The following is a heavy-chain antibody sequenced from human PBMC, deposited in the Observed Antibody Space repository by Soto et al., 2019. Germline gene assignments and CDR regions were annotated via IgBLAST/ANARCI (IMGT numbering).Heavy chain of an antibody. CDR2: ISAYNGNT. D-gene: IGHD3-22*01. CDR3: ARDGNSNYYDRSGYYVFAY. Sequence: GASVEVCCEACGDGFASYGSSWVRQAPGQGLEWMGWISAYNGNTNYAQKLQGRVTMTTDTSTSTAYMELRSLRSDDTAVYYCARDGNSNYYDRSGYYVFAYWGQGTLVTVSS. V-gene: IGHV1-18*01. J-gene: IGHJ4*02. CDR1: GDGFASYG.